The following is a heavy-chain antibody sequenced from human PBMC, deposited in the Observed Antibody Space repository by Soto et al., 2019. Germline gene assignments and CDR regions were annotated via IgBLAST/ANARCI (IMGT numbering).Heavy chain of an antibody. V-gene: IGHV4-31*03. CDR1: GGSISSGGYY. CDR3: ARGGIAPNFDY. CDR2: IYYSGST. J-gene: IGHJ4*02. D-gene: IGHD6-13*01. Sequence: QVQLQETGPGLVKPSQTLSLTCTVSGGSISSGGYYWSWLRQHPGKGLEWIGYIYYSGSTYYNPSLKSRVTISVDTSKNQFSLQLSSATAADTAVYYCARGGIAPNFDYWGQVTLVTVSS.